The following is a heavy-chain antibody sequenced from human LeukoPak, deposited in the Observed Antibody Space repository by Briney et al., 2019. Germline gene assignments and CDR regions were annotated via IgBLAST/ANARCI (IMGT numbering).Heavy chain of an antibody. V-gene: IGHV3-30*02. J-gene: IGHJ4*02. CDR3: AKVPGIAAAV. CDR1: GFTFSSYG. CDR2: IRDDGSNK. D-gene: IGHD6-13*01. Sequence: PGGALRLSSAAPGFTFSSYGMHSGRHAPGEGLEWVAFIRDDGSNKYYADSVKGGFTISRDNSKDTLYLQMNSLRAEDTAVYYCAKVPGIAAAVWGQGTLVTVSS.